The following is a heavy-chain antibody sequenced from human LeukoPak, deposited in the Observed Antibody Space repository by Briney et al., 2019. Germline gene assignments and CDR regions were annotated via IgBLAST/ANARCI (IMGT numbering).Heavy chain of an antibody. J-gene: IGHJ4*02. CDR1: GFTFGDYA. CDR2: IRSKAYGGTT. Sequence: GGSLRLSCTASGFTFGDYAMSWVRQAPGKGLEWVGFIRSKAYGGTTEYAASVKGRFTISRDDSESIAYLQMNSLKTEDTAVYYCTRSDYYDSSGYYHFDYWGQGTLVTVSS. V-gene: IGHV3-49*04. D-gene: IGHD3-22*01. CDR3: TRSDYYDSSGYYHFDY.